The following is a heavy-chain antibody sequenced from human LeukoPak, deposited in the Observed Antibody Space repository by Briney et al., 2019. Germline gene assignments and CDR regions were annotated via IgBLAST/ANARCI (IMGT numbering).Heavy chain of an antibody. CDR1: GGSISSYY. D-gene: IGHD3-10*01. Sequence: PSETLSLTCTVSGGSISSYYWSWIRQPPGKGLEWIGEINHSGSTNYNPSLKSRVTISVDTSKNQFSLKLSSVTAADTAVYYCARTITLDYWGQGTLVTVSS. J-gene: IGHJ4*02. CDR2: INHSGST. V-gene: IGHV4-34*01. CDR3: ARTITLDY.